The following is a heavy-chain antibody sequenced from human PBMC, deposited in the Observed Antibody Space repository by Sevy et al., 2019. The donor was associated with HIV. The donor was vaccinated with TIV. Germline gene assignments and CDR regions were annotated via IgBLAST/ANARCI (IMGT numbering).Heavy chain of an antibody. V-gene: IGHV4-39*01. CDR2: INYSGST. D-gene: IGHD6-19*01. CDR1: GASISSSGYY. J-gene: IGHJ4*02. CDR3: AGPILTYNNGWSYYDY. Sequence: SETLSLTCTVSGASISSSGYYWGWIRQPPGKGLEWIASINYSGSTFYNPSLKSRVTISAHTSKNQFSLDLNSVTAADTATYYCAGPILTYNNGWSYYDYWGQGTVVTVSS.